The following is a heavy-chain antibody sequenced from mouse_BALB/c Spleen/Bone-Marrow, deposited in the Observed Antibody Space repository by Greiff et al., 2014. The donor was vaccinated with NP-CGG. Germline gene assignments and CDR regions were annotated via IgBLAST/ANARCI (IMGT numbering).Heavy chain of an antibody. CDR1: SYTFTSYD. J-gene: IGHJ2*01. V-gene: IGHV1S56*01. Sequence: VKVVESGPELVKPGALVKISCKASSYTFTSYDINWVKQRPGQGLERIGWIYPGDGSTKYNEKFKGKATLTADKSSSTAYMQLSSLTSENSAVYFCARGRRTYYFDYWGQGTTLTVSS. CDR2: IYPGDGST. CDR3: ARGRRTYYFDY.